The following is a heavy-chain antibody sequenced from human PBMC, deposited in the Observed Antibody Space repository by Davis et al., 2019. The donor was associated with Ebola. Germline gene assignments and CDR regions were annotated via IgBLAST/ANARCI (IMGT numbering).Heavy chain of an antibody. CDR2: ISSSSSTI. CDR3: ARDREYSSGWYGVGYYYGMDV. D-gene: IGHD6-19*01. Sequence: GESLKISCAASGFTFSSYEMNWVRQAPGKGLEWVSYISSSSSTIYYADSVKGRFTISRDNAKNSLYLQMNSLRDEDTAVYYCARDREYSSGWYGVGYYYGMDVWAKGPRSPSP. CDR1: GFTFSSYE. V-gene: IGHV3-48*02. J-gene: IGHJ6*02.